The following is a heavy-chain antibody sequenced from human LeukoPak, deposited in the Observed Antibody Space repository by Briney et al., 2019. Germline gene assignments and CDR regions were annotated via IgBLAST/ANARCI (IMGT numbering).Heavy chain of an antibody. V-gene: IGHV5-51*01. Sequence: GESLKISCKGSGYSFTSYWIGWVRQMPGKGLEWMGIIYPSDSDTRYSPSFQGQVTISADKSISTAYLQWSSLKASDTAMYYCARLWDLPRDGGPVTTTDCYMDVWGKGTTVTVSS. CDR1: GYSFTSYW. CDR3: ARLWDLPRDGGPVTTTDCYMDV. CDR2: IYPSDSDT. J-gene: IGHJ6*03. D-gene: IGHD4-11*01.